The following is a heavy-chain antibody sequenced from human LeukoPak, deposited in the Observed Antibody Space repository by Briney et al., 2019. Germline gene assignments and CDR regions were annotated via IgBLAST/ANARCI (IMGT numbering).Heavy chain of an antibody. D-gene: IGHD5-24*01. CDR2: IKEDGSEI. Sequence: GGSLRLSCAASGFTFSNYDMNWVRQAPGKGLEWVANIKEDGSEIYYVDVVKGRFTISRDNANNSLYLQMNSLGAEDTAVYYCARDLTPLIQLWPRSVDYNYGMDVWGQGTTVTVSS. CDR1: GFTFSNYD. V-gene: IGHV3-7*01. J-gene: IGHJ6*02. CDR3: ARDLTPLIQLWPRSVDYNYGMDV.